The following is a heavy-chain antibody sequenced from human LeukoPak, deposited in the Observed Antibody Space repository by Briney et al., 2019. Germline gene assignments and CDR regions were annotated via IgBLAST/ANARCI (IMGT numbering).Heavy chain of an antibody. CDR1: GFTFSSYA. CDR2: FSATDSSA. D-gene: IGHD6-13*01. CDR3: AKARIAAAGTGAFDV. J-gene: IGHJ3*01. V-gene: IGHV3-23*01. Sequence: GGSLRLSCAASGFTFSSYAMTWVRQAPGKGLEWVSAFSATDSSAQYAESVKGRFTISRDNSKNRLYLQMNSLRAEDTAVYYCAKARIAAAGTGAFDVWGQGTMVTVSS.